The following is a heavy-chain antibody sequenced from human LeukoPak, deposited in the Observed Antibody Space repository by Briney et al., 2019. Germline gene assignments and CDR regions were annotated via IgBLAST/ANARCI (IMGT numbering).Heavy chain of an antibody. D-gene: IGHD3-9*01. Sequence: GRSLRLSCAASGFTFSSYGMHWVRQAPGKGLEWVAVISYDGSNKYYADSVKGRFTISRDNSKNTLYLQMNSLRAEDTAVYHCAKLPAGFDILTPAIDYRGQGTLVTVSS. CDR1: GFTFSSYG. J-gene: IGHJ4*02. CDR2: ISYDGSNK. CDR3: AKLPAGFDILTPAIDY. V-gene: IGHV3-30*18.